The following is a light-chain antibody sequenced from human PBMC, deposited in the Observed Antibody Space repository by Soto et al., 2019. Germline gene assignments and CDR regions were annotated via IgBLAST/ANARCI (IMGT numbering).Light chain of an antibody. V-gene: IGKV3-15*01. CDR3: QQYDFWPPYT. J-gene: IGKJ2*01. CDR2: GAS. Sequence: EIVMTQSPATLSVSPGERATLSCRASQSVGSNLAWYQQKHGQAPRLLIYGASTRATGIPARFSGSGSGTEFTLTIGSLQSEDFAVYYCQQYDFWPPYTFGRGTKLEIK. CDR1: QSVGSN.